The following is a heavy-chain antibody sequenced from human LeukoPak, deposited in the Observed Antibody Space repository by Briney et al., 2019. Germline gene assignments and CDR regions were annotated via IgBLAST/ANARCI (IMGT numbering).Heavy chain of an antibody. D-gene: IGHD1-14*01. CDR2: INHSGST. CDR1: GGSFSGYY. Sequence: SETLSLTCAVYGGSFSGYYWSWIRQPPGKGLEWIGEINHSGSTNYNPSLKSRVTIPVDTSKHQFSLKLSSVTAADTAVYYCARKKPRWYFDLWGRGTLVTVSS. CDR3: ARKKPRWYFDL. V-gene: IGHV4-34*01. J-gene: IGHJ2*01.